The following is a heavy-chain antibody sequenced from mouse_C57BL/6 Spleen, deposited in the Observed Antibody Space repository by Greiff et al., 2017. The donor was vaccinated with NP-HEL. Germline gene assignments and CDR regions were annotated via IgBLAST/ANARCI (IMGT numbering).Heavy chain of an antibody. CDR2: INPNNGGT. D-gene: IGHD1-1*01. CDR1: GYTFTDYY. CDR3: ARRVLYAMDD. Sequence: EVQLQQSGPELVKPGASVKISCKASGYTFTDYYMNWVKQSHGKSLEWIGDINPNNGGTSYNQKFKGKATLTVDKSSSTAYMELRSLTSEDSAVYYCARRVLYAMDDWGKGTSVTVSS. J-gene: IGHJ4*01. V-gene: IGHV1-26*01.